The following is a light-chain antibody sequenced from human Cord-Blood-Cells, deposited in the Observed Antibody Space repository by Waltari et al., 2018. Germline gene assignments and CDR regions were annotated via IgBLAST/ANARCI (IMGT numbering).Light chain of an antibody. V-gene: IGKV4-1*01. CDR1: QSVLYSSNNKNY. J-gene: IGKJ2*03. CDR2: WAS. Sequence: DIVMTQSPDSLAVSLGERATINCKSSQSVLYSSNNKNYLAWYQQKPGQPPKRLIYWASTRESGVPDRFSGSGSGTDFTLTISSLQAEDVVVYYCQQYYSTPYSFGQGTKLEIK. CDR3: QQYYSTPYS.